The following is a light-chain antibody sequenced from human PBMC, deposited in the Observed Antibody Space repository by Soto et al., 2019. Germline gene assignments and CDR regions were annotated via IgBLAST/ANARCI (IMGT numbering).Light chain of an antibody. CDR1: QGISNY. CDR3: QKYNGAQRIT. CDR2: AAS. V-gene: IGKV1-27*01. Sequence: DIQMTQSPSSLSASVGDRVTITCRASQGISNYLAWYQQKPGKVPKLLIYAASTLQSGVPSRFSGSGSGTDFTLTISSLQHEDVATYYCQKYNGAQRITFGPGTKVDI. J-gene: IGKJ3*01.